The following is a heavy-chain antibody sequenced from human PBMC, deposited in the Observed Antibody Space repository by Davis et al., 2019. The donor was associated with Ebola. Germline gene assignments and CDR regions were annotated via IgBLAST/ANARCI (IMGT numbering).Heavy chain of an antibody. Sequence: ASVKVSCKASGYTFTGYYMHWVRQAPGQGLEWMGRINPNSGGTNYAQKFQGRVTMTRDTSISTAYMELSRLRSDDTAVYYCARPPGYSYGYDYWGQGTLVTASS. J-gene: IGHJ4*02. CDR2: INPNSGGT. CDR3: ARPPGYSYGYDY. CDR1: GYTFTGYY. D-gene: IGHD5-18*01. V-gene: IGHV1-2*06.